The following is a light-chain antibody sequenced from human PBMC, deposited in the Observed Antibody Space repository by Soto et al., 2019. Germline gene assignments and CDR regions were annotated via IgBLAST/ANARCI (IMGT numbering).Light chain of an antibody. V-gene: IGKV1-5*03. Sequence: DIQMTQSPSTLSASVGDRVTITCRASQNINNWLVWYQQKPGKAPKLLIYKASSLKSGVPSRFSGSGSGTEFTLTISSLRPDDFATYYCQQYNTYPVTFGPGTKVDVK. CDR2: KAS. CDR3: QQYNTYPVT. CDR1: QNINNW. J-gene: IGKJ3*01.